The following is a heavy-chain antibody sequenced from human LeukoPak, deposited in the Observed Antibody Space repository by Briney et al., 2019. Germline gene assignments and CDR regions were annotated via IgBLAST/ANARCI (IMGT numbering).Heavy chain of an antibody. D-gene: IGHD6-19*01. Sequence: PGGSLRLSCAASGFTFSSYGMHWDRQAPGKGLEWVAVIWYDGSNKYYADSVKGRFTISRDNSKNTLYLQMNSLRAEDTAVYYCARDPRGSSGSDYWGQGTLVTVSS. CDR1: GFTFSSYG. CDR2: IWYDGSNK. CDR3: ARDPRGSSGSDY. V-gene: IGHV3-33*01. J-gene: IGHJ4*02.